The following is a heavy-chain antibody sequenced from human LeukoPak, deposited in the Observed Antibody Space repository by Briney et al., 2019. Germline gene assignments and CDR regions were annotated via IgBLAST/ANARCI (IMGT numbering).Heavy chain of an antibody. CDR2: INPNGGGT. CDR1: GYTFTRYY. V-gene: IGHV1-2*02. D-gene: IGHD3-10*01. J-gene: IGHJ4*02. Sequence: GASVKVSCKASGYTFTRYYIHWVRQAPGQGLEWMGWINPNGGGTNYAQKFQGRVTMTRDTSISTAYMELGGLRYDDTAVYYCARVSSSGDYYDNWGQGTLVTVAS. CDR3: ARVSSSGDYYDN.